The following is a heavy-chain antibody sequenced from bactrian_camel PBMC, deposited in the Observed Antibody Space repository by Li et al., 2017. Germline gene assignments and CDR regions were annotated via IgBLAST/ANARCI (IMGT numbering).Heavy chain of an antibody. CDR1: GSIGGSTS. Sequence: HVQLVESGGGSVQAGESLRLSCAASGSIGGSTSMGWFRQVPGQEREGVAALTDDGKPTYADSVKGRFTISKEYAGGKRTLYLQMDSLKPGDTAMYYCAADPGPVLLGLSLRDIRNIGARGPRSPSP. J-gene: IGHJ4*01. CDR2: LTDDGKP. V-gene: IGHV3S53*01. D-gene: IGHD4*01. CDR3: AADPGPVLLGLSLRDIRN.